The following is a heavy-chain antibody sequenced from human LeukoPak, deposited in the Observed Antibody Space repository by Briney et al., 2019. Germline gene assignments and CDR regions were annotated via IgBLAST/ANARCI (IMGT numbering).Heavy chain of an antibody. V-gene: IGHV1-2*02. CDR3: ARGQYCSSTSCYNNWFVP. CDR2: INPNSGGT. J-gene: IGHJ5*02. D-gene: IGHD2-2*01. Sequence: ASVKVSCKASGYTFTGYYMHWVRQAPGQGLEWMGWINPNSGGTNYAQKFQGRVTMTRDTSISTAYMELSRLRSDDTAVYYCARGQYCSSTSCYNNWFVPWGQGTLVTVSS. CDR1: GYTFTGYY.